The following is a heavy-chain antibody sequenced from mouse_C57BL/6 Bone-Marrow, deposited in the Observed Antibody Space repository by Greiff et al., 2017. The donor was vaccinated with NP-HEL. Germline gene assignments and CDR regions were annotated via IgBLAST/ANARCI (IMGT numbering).Heavy chain of an antibody. V-gene: IGHV1-82*01. Sequence: QVQLQQSGPELVKPGASVKISCKASGYAFSSYWMNWVKQRPGKGLERIGRIYPGDGDTNYIGKFKGKATLTADKSSSTAYMQLSRLTSEDSAVDICARATTVVSHFDYWGQGTTLTGSS. D-gene: IGHD1-1*01. CDR3: ARATTVVSHFDY. CDR2: IYPGDGDT. CDR1: GYAFSSYW. J-gene: IGHJ2*01.